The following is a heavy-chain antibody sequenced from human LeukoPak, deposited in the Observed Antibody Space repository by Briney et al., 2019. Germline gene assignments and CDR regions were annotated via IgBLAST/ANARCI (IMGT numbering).Heavy chain of an antibody. Sequence: SETLSHTCAVSGGSISSSNWWSWVRQPPGKGLEWIGEIYHSGSTNYNPSLKSRVTISVDKSKNQFSLKLSSVTAADTAVYYCARERGGGGSLDAFDIWGQGTMVTVSS. CDR3: ARERGGGGSLDAFDI. V-gene: IGHV4-4*02. D-gene: IGHD2-15*01. J-gene: IGHJ3*02. CDR1: GGSISSSNW. CDR2: IYHSGST.